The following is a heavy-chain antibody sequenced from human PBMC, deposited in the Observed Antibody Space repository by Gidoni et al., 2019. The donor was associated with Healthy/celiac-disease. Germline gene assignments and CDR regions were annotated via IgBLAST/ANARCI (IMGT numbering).Heavy chain of an antibody. J-gene: IGHJ4*02. CDR3: ATQASSGYKHFDY. V-gene: IGHV4-61*07. Sequence: RQPPGKGLEWIGYIYYSGSTNYNPSLKSRVTISVDTSKNQFSLKLSSVTAADTAVYYCATQASSGYKHFDYWGQGTLVTVSS. D-gene: IGHD3-22*01. CDR2: IYYSGST.